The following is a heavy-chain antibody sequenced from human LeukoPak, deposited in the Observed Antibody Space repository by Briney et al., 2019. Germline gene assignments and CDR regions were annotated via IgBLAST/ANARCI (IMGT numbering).Heavy chain of an antibody. CDR3: ARDSASRYSGYDCFDY. J-gene: IGHJ4*02. D-gene: IGHD5-12*01. Sequence: GGSLRLSCAASGFTFSSYWMSWVRQAPGKGLEWVANIKQDGSEKYYVDSVKGRFPISRDNAKNSLYLQMNSLRAEDTAVYYCARDSASRYSGYDCFDYWGQGTLVTVSS. V-gene: IGHV3-7*03. CDR2: IKQDGSEK. CDR1: GFTFSSYW.